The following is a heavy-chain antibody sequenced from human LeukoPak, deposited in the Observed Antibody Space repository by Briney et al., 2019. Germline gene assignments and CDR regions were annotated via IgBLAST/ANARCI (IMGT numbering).Heavy chain of an antibody. CDR3: AREAAAGNWFDP. CDR1: GFTFSSYS. V-gene: IGHV3-21*01. J-gene: IGHJ5*02. CDR2: ISTSSSYI. D-gene: IGHD6-13*01. Sequence: GGSLRLSCAASGFTFSSYSMNWVRQAPGKGLEWVSSISTSSSYIYYADSVKGRFTISRDNAKNSLYLQMNSLRAEDTAVYYCAREAAAGNWFDPWGQGTLVTVSS.